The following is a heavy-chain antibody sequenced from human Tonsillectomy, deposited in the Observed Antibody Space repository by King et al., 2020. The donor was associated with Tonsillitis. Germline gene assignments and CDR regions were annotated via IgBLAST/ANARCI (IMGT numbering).Heavy chain of an antibody. Sequence: QLQESGSGLMKPSQTLSLACAVSGGSISSTNYSWSWIRQSPGKGLEWIGYIYHTGTTYYNPSLKSRVTISLDTSKNQFSLMLRSVIAADTAVYYCARGLRRWDYFDFWGQGTLVTFSS. D-gene: IGHD3-16*01. CDR1: GGSISSTNYS. V-gene: IGHV4-30-2*06. CDR3: ARGLRRWDYFDF. J-gene: IGHJ4*02. CDR2: IYHTGTT.